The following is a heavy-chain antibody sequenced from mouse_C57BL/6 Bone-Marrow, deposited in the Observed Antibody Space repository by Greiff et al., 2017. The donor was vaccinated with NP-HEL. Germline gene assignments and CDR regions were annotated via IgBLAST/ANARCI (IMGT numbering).Heavy chain of an antibody. CDR1: GYTFTSYG. CDR3: ATWDYYGSPYYFDY. J-gene: IGHJ2*01. Sequence: QVQLKQSGAELARPGASVKLSCKASGYTFTSYGISWVKQRTGQGLEWIGEIYPRSGNTYYNEKFKGKATLTADKSSSTAYMELRSLTSEDSAVYFCATWDYYGSPYYFDYWGQGTTLTVSS. D-gene: IGHD1-1*01. V-gene: IGHV1-81*01. CDR2: IYPRSGNT.